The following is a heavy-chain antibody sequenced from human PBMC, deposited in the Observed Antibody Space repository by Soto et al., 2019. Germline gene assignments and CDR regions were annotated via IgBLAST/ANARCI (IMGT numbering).Heavy chain of an antibody. CDR3: ARGGGLRYFDSLFYFDF. CDR2: INHSGST. J-gene: IGHJ4*02. D-gene: IGHD3-9*01. V-gene: IGHV4-34*01. CDR1: GGSFSGYY. Sequence: QVQLQQWGAGLLKPSETLSLTCVVDGGSFSGYYWSWIRQSPGKGLEWIGQINHSGSTNYNPSLESRVTISVDTSKNQFSLKLSSVTAADTAVYYCARGGGLRYFDSLFYFDFWGQGTLVTVSA.